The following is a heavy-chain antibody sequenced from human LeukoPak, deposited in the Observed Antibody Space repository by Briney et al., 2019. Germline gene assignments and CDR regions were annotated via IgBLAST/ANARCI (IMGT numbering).Heavy chain of an antibody. CDR1: GFTFSIYA. Sequence: GGSLRLSCAASGFTFSIYAMSWVRQAPGKGLQWVSSITSSGDGTYYADSVKGRFTISRDNSEDMLYLQMNSLRVEDTAVYFCAKDRPNYYGSNGHYYRRDGDYWGQGTLVTVSS. CDR2: ITSSGDGT. V-gene: IGHV3-23*01. D-gene: IGHD3-22*01. J-gene: IGHJ4*02. CDR3: AKDRPNYYGSNGHYYRRDGDY.